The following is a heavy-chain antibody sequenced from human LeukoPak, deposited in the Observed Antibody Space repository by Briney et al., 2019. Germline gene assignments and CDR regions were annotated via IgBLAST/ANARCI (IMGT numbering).Heavy chain of an antibody. CDR1: GGSISSGDYY. CDR2: IYYSGNT. D-gene: IGHD3-9*01. Sequence: SETLSLTFTVSGGSISSGDYYWNWIRQPPGKGLEWIGYIYYSGNTYYNPSLKSRITISVDPSKNQFSLNLSSVTAADTAVYYCARGSPDYDILTGYPSAHYFNYWGQGTLVTVSS. V-gene: IGHV4-30-4*01. J-gene: IGHJ4*02. CDR3: ARGSPDYDILTGYPSAHYFNY.